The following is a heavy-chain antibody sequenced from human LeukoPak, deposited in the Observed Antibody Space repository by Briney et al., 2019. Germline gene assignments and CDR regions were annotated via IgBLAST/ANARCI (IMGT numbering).Heavy chain of an antibody. D-gene: IGHD6-19*01. V-gene: IGHV3-9*03. CDR2: ISWNSGSI. J-gene: IGHJ3*02. CDR1: GFTFYDYA. Sequence: GGSLRLSCAASGFTFYDYAMHWVRYAPGRGLEWVSGISWNSGSIGYADSVKGRFTISRDNAKNSLYLQMNSLRAEDMALYYCAKDRVAGTGSWAFDSWGQGTMVTVSS. CDR3: AKDRVAGTGSWAFDS.